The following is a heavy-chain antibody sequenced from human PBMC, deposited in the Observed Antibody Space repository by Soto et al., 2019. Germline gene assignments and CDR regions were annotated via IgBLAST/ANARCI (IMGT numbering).Heavy chain of an antibody. D-gene: IGHD6-19*01. Sequence: ASVKVSCKTFGYTFSNYGINWVRQAPGQGLEWMGWISGYNGNTNYAQTVQGRVTMTTDTSTGTVYMELRSLKSDDTAIYYCSRFIMVGGWFDPNYYHGMDVWGQGTTVTVSS. CDR2: ISGYNGNT. V-gene: IGHV1-18*01. J-gene: IGHJ6*02. CDR1: GYTFSNYG. CDR3: SRFIMVGGWFDPNYYHGMDV.